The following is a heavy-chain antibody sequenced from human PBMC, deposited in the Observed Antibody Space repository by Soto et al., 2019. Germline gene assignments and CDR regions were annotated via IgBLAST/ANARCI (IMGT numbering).Heavy chain of an antibody. CDR2: IYYSGST. V-gene: IGHV4-59*01. CDR3: ARGLLAAKRYYYYGMDV. CDR1: GGSISSYY. D-gene: IGHD6-6*01. J-gene: IGHJ6*02. Sequence: SETLSLTCTVSGGSISSYYWSWIRQPPGKGLEWIGYIYYSGSTNYNPSLKSRVTISVDTSKNQFSLKLSSVTAADTAVYYCARGLLAAKRYYYYGMDVWGQGT.